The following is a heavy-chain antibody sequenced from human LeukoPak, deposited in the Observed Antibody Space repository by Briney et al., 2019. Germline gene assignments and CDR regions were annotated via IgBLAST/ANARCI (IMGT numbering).Heavy chain of an antibody. Sequence: KPSETLSLTCAVYGGSFSGYYWSWIRQPPGKGLEWIGEINHSGSTNYNPSLKSRVTISVDTSKNQFSLKLSSVTAADTAVYYCARVGYYDFWSGYFYFDYWGQGTLVTVSS. J-gene: IGHJ4*02. D-gene: IGHD3-3*01. CDR3: ARVGYYDFWSGYFYFDY. CDR2: INHSGST. V-gene: IGHV4-34*01. CDR1: GGSFSGYY.